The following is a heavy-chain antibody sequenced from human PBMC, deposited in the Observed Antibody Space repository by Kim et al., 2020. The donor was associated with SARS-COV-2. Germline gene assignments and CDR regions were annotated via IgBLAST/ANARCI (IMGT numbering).Heavy chain of an antibody. Sequence: GGSLRLSCAASGFTVSSNYMSRVRQAPGKGLEWVSVIYSGGSTYYADSVKGRFTISRDNSKNTLYLQMNSLRAEDTAVYYCAREIRQWLVLGGWFDPWGQGTLVTVSS. D-gene: IGHD6-19*01. CDR2: IYSGGST. V-gene: IGHV3-53*01. J-gene: IGHJ5*02. CDR1: GFTVSSNY. CDR3: AREIRQWLVLGGWFDP.